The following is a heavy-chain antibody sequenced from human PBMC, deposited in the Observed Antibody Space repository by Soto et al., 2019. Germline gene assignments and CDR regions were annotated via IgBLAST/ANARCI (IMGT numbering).Heavy chain of an antibody. Sequence: GGSLRLSCAASGFSFSSYEMNWVRQAPGKGLEWISYIGGSGGTKYSADSVKGRFIISRDNAQNSLYLQMNSLRVEDTGVYYCARDRGGDVGQFLFPDGFDLWGQGTMVPVSS. CDR3: ARDRGGDVGQFLFPDGFDL. D-gene: IGHD3-10*01. V-gene: IGHV3-48*03. CDR2: IGGSGGTK. CDR1: GFSFSSYE. J-gene: IGHJ3*01.